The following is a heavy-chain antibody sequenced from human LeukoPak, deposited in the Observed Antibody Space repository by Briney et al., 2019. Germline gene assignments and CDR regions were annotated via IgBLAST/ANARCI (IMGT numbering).Heavy chain of an antibody. CDR2: SNHSGST. D-gene: IGHD5-24*01. V-gene: IGHV4-34*01. J-gene: IGHJ4*02. CDR3: ARGRRWLRD. CDR1: GGSFSGYY. Sequence: SETLSLTWAVYGGSFSGYYWSWIRQPPRKGLEWIGESNHSGSTSYNPSLKSRVTISVDTSKNHFSLKLCSVTAAHTAVYYCARGRRWLRDWGEGTLVTVSS.